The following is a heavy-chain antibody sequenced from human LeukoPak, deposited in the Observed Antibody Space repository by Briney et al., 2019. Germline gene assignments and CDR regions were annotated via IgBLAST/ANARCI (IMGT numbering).Heavy chain of an antibody. J-gene: IGHJ3*02. D-gene: IGHD2-2*01. CDR2: INSDGSST. CDR3: VKGYCSSTSCEGVVFDI. Sequence: PGGSLRLSCAASGFTFSSYWMHWVRQAPGKGLVWVSRINSDGSSTSYADSVKGRFTISRDNPKNTLYLQMNSLRAEDTAVYYCVKGYCSSTSCEGVVFDIWGQGTMVTVSS. V-gene: IGHV3-74*01. CDR1: GFTFSSYW.